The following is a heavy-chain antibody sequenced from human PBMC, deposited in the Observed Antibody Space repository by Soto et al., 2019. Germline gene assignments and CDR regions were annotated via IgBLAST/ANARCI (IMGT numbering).Heavy chain of an antibody. D-gene: IGHD2-15*01. CDR1: GGSFSGYY. CDR3: ARGGGYYYYYMDV. CDR2: INHSGST. J-gene: IGHJ6*03. Sequence: SETLSLTCAVYGGSFSGYYWSWIRQPPGKGLEWIGEINHSGSTNYNPSLKSRVTISVDTSKNQFSLKLSSVTAADTAVYYCARGGGYYYYYMDVWGKGTTVTVSS. V-gene: IGHV4-34*01.